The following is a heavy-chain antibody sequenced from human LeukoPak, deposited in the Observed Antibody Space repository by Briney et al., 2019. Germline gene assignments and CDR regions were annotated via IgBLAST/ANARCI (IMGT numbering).Heavy chain of an antibody. CDR1: GFTFSSYS. D-gene: IGHD3-22*01. CDR3: ASDTGRSGYYFDY. J-gene: IGHJ4*02. CDR2: ISSSSSYI. V-gene: IGHV3-21*01. Sequence: PGGSLRRSCAASGFTFSSYSRNWVRQAPGKGLEWVSSISSSSSYIYYADSEKGRFTISIDNAKNSLYLQMNSLRAEDTAVYYCASDTGRSGYYFDYWGQGTLVTVSS.